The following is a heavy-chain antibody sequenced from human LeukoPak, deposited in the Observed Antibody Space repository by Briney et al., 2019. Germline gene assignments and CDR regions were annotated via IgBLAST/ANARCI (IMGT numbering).Heavy chain of an antibody. Sequence: GGSLRLSCAASGFTFSSYAMSWVRQAPGKGPEWVSAISGSGGSTYYADSVKGRFTISRDNSKNTLYLQMNSLRTEDTAVYYCAKAGSSTLYYFDYWGQGTLVTVSS. D-gene: IGHD2-15*01. CDR2: ISGSGGST. CDR3: AKAGSSTLYYFDY. J-gene: IGHJ4*02. V-gene: IGHV3-23*01. CDR1: GFTFSSYA.